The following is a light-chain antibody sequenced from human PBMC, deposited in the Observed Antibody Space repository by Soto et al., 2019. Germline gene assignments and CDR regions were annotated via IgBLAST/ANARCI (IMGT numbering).Light chain of an antibody. CDR1: NSIIASNT. Sequence: QSVLTQPPSASETPGQTVAVSCAGSNSIIASNTVNCYQHLPRTDPKLRIYYSNQGSTVVADLVSGSKSGTSVSLALSALHSEEESHYYCAAWDHTLKRYVCGAGTKVIVL. CDR2: YSN. J-gene: IGLJ1*01. V-gene: IGLV1-44*01. CDR3: AAWDHTLKRYV.